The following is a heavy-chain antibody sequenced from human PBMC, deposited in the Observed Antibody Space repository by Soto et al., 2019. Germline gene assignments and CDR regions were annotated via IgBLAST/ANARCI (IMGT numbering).Heavy chain of an antibody. D-gene: IGHD3-16*01. J-gene: IGHJ4*02. CDR2: IYYSGST. V-gene: IGHV4-61*05. CDR1: GGSITNSKSY. CDR3: ARGPVTYYFDY. Sequence: SETLSLTCNVSGGSITNSKSYWAWIRQPPGKGLEWIGYIYYSGSTNYNPSLKSRVTISVDTSKNQFSLKLSSVTAADTAVYYCARGPVTYYFDYRGQGTLVTVSS.